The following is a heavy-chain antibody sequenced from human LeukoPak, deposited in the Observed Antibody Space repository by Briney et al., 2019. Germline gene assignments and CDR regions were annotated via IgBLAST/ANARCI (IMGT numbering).Heavy chain of an antibody. D-gene: IGHD5-12*01. J-gene: IGHJ4*02. Sequence: ASVKVSCKTSGYTFTTHSINWPRQAPGQGLEWMGWINANTGNPTYAQGFTGRFVFSLDTSVSTAYLQISSLKADDTAVYYCARDASTINFDYWGQGTLVTVSS. CDR1: GYTFTTHS. V-gene: IGHV7-4-1*02. CDR2: INANTGNP. CDR3: ARDASTINFDY.